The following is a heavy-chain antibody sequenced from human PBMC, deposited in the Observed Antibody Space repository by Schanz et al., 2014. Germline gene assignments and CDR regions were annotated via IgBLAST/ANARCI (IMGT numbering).Heavy chain of an antibody. CDR1: GFSFSSYS. V-gene: IGHV3-48*01. J-gene: IGHJ5*02. D-gene: IGHD3-9*01. CDR2: IDGKSTTV. Sequence: DLVESGGGLIQRGESLRLSCSASGFSFSSYSMNWVRQAPGKGLEWLSYIDGKSTTVYYADSVKGRFTVSRDNARNSLYLHMNTLGAEDTAVYYCAKAEYDILTDSYSRLDPWGQGTLVTVSS. CDR3: AKAEYDILTDSYSRLDP.